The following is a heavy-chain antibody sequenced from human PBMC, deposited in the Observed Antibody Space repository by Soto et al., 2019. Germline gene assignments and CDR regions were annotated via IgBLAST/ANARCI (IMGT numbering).Heavy chain of an antibody. Sequence: GSLRLSCAASGFSFSSYWMSWVRQAPGKGLEWVANIKQDGSEKYYVDSVKGRFTISRDNAKNSLYLQMNSLRAEDTAVYYCARDRITSSYYDFWSGYFDYWGQGTLVTVSS. CDR3: ARDRITSSYYDFWSGYFDY. V-gene: IGHV3-7*01. CDR2: IKQDGSEK. D-gene: IGHD3-3*01. J-gene: IGHJ4*02. CDR1: GFSFSSYW.